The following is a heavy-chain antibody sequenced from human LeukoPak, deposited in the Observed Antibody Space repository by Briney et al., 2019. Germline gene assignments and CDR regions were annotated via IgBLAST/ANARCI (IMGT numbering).Heavy chain of an antibody. J-gene: IGHJ5*02. CDR1: GYTFTSYY. CDR3: ARGPQKERLLWFGEPSWFDP. Sequence: ASVKVSCKASGYTFTSYYMHWVRQAPGQGLEWMGIINPSGGSTSYAQKFQGRVTMTRDMSTSTVYMELSSLRSEDTAVYYCARGPQKERLLWFGEPSWFDPWGQGTLVTVSS. D-gene: IGHD3-10*01. CDR2: INPSGGST. V-gene: IGHV1-46*01.